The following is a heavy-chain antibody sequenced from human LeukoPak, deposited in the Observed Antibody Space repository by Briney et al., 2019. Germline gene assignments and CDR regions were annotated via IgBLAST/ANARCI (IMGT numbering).Heavy chain of an antibody. J-gene: IGHJ6*02. CDR3: ARDGSLRVRGPYYYYGMDV. V-gene: IGHV1-18*01. D-gene: IGHD3-10*01. CDR2: ISAYNVNT. Sequence: GSLKLSCKASGYTFTSYAISWVRQAPGQGLEWMGWISAYNVNTNYAQKLQGKVTMTTDTSTSTAYMELRSLRSDDTAVYYCARDGSLRVRGPYYYYGMDVWGQGTTVTVSS. CDR1: GYTFTSYA.